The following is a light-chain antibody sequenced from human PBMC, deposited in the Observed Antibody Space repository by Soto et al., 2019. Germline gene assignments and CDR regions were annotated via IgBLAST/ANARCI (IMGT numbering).Light chain of an antibody. CDR2: KAS. V-gene: IGKV1-5*03. CDR3: QQYNSYSEA. CDR1: QSISSW. Sequence: DIQMTQSPSTLSASVGDRVTIPCRASQSISSWLAWYQQKPGKAPNLLIYKASTLESGVPSRFSGSGSGTEFTLTISSLQPDDFATYYCQQYNSYSEAFGQGTKVDNK. J-gene: IGKJ1*01.